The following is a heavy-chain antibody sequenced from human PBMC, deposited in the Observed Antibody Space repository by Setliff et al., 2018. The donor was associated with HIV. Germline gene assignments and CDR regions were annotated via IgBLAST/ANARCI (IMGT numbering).Heavy chain of an antibody. V-gene: IGHV4-39*01. Sequence: PSETLSLTCTVSGGSTDSGSYYWAWIRQPPGKGLEWIGSMYYSGSTYYNPSLKSRVTISVDTSKNQFSLKLSSVTAADTAVYYCARQDYNFWSGQKNYFDYWGQGTLVTVSS. D-gene: IGHD3-3*01. CDR1: GGSTDSGSYY. CDR2: MYYSGST. J-gene: IGHJ4*02. CDR3: ARQDYNFWSGQKNYFDY.